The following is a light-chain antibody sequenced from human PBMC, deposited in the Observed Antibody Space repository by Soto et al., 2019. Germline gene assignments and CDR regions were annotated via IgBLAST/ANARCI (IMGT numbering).Light chain of an antibody. CDR2: DVS. Sequence: QSVLTQPRSVSGSPGQSVTISCTGTSSDVGGYNYVSWYQQHPGKAPKLMIYDVSKRPSGVPDRFSGSKSGNTASLTISGLQAEDEADYHCCSYEGSYTFAVFGGGTKVTVL. CDR3: CSYEGSYTFAV. V-gene: IGLV2-11*01. CDR1: SSDVGGYNY. J-gene: IGLJ2*01.